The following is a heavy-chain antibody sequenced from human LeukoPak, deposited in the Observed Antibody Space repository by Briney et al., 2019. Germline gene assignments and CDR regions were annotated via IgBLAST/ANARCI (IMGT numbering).Heavy chain of an antibody. CDR2: IYYNGST. J-gene: IGHJ6*03. D-gene: IGHD3-22*01. Sequence: SETLSLTCTVSGGSISSYYWSWIRQPPGKGLEWIGYIYYNGSTNYNPSLKSRVTISVDTSKNQFSLKLSSVTAADTAVYYCTRGSIAYYYMDVWGKGTTVTISS. CDR1: GGSISSYY. CDR3: TRGSIAYYYMDV. V-gene: IGHV4-59*01.